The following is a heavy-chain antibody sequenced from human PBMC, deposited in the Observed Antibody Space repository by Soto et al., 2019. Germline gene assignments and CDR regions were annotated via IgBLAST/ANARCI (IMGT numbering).Heavy chain of an antibody. CDR3: ARDYVSDY. D-gene: IGHD3-16*01. V-gene: IGHV3-7*01. CDR2: IKQDGSEK. J-gene: IGHJ4*02. CDR1: GFTFSDRF. Sequence: GGSLRLSCAASGFTFSDRFMDWVRQAPGKGLEWVANIKQDGSEKYYVDSVKGRFTISRDNAKNSLYLQMNSLRAEDTAVYYCARDYVSDYWGQGTLVTVSS.